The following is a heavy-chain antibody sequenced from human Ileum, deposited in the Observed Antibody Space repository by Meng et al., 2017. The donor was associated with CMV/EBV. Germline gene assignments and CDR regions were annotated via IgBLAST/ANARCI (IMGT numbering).Heavy chain of an antibody. CDR2: ISDDGTTE. CDR3: AKELLPLAVHFDY. CDR1: GFTFRNYG. J-gene: IGHJ4*02. V-gene: IGHV3-30*18. D-gene: IGHD6-19*01. Sequence: CAVSGFTFRNYGMHWVRQAPGKGLEWVALISDDGTTENSADSVKGRFPISRAHSTNIFSLPMTLLLPSSPSLSSSAKELLPLAVHFDYWGQGTLVTVSS.